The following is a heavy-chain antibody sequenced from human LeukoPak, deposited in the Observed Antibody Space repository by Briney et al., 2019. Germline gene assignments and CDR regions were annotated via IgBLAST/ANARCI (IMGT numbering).Heavy chain of an antibody. Sequence: PGGSLRLSCAASGFTFSTYWISWVRQAPGKGLEWVANIKQDGSEKYYVDSVKGRFTISRDNAKNSLYLQMNSLRAEDTAVYYCAKNKGWSMYYYYGMDVWGQGTTVTVSS. CDR2: IKQDGSEK. CDR3: AKNKGWSMYYYYGMDV. CDR1: GFTFSTYW. D-gene: IGHD2-8*01. J-gene: IGHJ6*02. V-gene: IGHV3-7*01.